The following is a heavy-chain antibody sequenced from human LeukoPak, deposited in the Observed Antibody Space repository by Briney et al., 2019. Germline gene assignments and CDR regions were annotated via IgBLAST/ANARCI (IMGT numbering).Heavy chain of an antibody. V-gene: IGHV4-59*01. CDR2: VSYTGGT. J-gene: IGHJ4*02. Sequence: SETLSLTCTVSGGSITSYYCTWIGQPPGKGPEWIGYVSYTGGTNYNPSLTSRLTISMDTSKNQFSLKLTSVSAADTAVYYCATGDTYIDYWGQGTLVTVSS. CDR1: GGSITSYY. D-gene: IGHD5-18*01. CDR3: ATGDTYIDY.